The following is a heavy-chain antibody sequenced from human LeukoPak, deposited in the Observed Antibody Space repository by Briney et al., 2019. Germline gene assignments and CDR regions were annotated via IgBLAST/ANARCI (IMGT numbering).Heavy chain of an antibody. V-gene: IGHV3-48*01. J-gene: IGHJ1*01. Sequence: GGSLRLSCAASGFTFSSYSMNWVRQAPGKGLEWVSYISSSSSTIYYADSVKGRFTISRDNSKNTLYLQMNSLRAEDTAVYYCARVGGAAAAVRYFQHWGQGTLVTVSS. CDR3: ARVGGAAAAVRYFQH. CDR1: GFTFSSYS. D-gene: IGHD6-13*01. CDR2: ISSSSSTI.